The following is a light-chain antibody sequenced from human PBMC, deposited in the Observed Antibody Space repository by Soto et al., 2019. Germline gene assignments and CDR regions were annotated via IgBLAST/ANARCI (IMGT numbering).Light chain of an antibody. CDR3: TSFTSRHTYV. J-gene: IGLJ1*01. CDR2: DVS. V-gene: IGLV2-14*03. Sequence: QSALTQPASVSGSPGQSITISCTGTSSDVGGYNYVSWYQQHPDKAPRLMIYDVSNRPSGVSDRFSGSKSGDTASLTISGLQAEDEADYYRTSFTSRHTYVFGTGTKVTVL. CDR1: SSDVGGYNY.